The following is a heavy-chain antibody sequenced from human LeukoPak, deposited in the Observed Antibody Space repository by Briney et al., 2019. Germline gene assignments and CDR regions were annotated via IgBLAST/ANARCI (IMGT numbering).Heavy chain of an antibody. V-gene: IGHV4-34*01. J-gene: IGHJ4*02. CDR1: GGSFSGYY. CDR2: INHSGST. Sequence: SETLSLTCAVYGGSFSGYYWSWIRQPPGKGLEWIGEINHSGSTNYNPSLKSRVTISVDTSKNQFSLKLSSVTAADTAVYYCANLGYCSSTSCYNGDYWGQGTLVTVSS. CDR3: ANLGYCSSTSCYNGDY. D-gene: IGHD2-2*02.